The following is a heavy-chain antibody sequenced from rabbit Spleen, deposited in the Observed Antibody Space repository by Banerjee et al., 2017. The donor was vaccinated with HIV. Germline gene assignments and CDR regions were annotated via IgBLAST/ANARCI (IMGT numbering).Heavy chain of an antibody. J-gene: IGHJ4*01. Sequence: QEQLVESGGGLVKPEGSLTLTCKASGFDLSRYYHMCWVRQAPGKGLEWIACIYVGSGGSTYYATWAKGQFTISKTSSTTVTLQMTSLTAADTATYFCTRQSDLWGQGTLVTVS. CDR1: GFDLSRYYH. D-gene: IGHD3-3*01. CDR3: TRQSDL. CDR2: IYVGSGGST. V-gene: IGHV1S45*01.